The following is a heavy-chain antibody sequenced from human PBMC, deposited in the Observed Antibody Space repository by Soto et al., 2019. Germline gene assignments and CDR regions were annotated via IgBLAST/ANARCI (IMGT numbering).Heavy chain of an antibody. CDR1: GGSFSGYY. V-gene: IGHV4-34*01. CDR2: INHSGST. Sequence: SETLSLTCAVYGGSFSGYYWSWIRQPPGKGLEWIGEINHSGSTNYNPSLKSRVTISVDTSKNQFSLKLSSVTAADTAVYYCARIVQQWHYGMDVWGQGTTVTVS. D-gene: IGHD6-19*01. J-gene: IGHJ6*02. CDR3: ARIVQQWHYGMDV.